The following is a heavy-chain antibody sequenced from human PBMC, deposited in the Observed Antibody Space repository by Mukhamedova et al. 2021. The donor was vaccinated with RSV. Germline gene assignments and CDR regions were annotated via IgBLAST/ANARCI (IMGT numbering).Heavy chain of an antibody. CDR3: ARGNKGPYSSSWYGVDY. V-gene: IGHV4-34*01. CDR2: INHSGST. D-gene: IGHD6-13*01. J-gene: IGHJ4*02. Sequence: GKGLEWIGEINHSGSTNYNPSLKSRVTISVDTSKNQFSLKLSSVTAADTAVYYCARGNKGPYSSSWYGVDYWGRGTLVTVSS.